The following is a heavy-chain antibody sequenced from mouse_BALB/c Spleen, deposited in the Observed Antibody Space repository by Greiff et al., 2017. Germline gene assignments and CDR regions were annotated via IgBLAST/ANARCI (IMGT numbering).Heavy chain of an antibody. J-gene: IGHJ2*01. D-gene: IGHD1-1*01. CDR2: IRSKSNNYAT. Sequence: EVQLVESGGGLVQPKGSLKLSCAASGFTFNTYAMNWVRQAPGKGLEWVARIRSKSNNYATYYADSVKDRFTISRDDSQSMLYLQMNNLKTEDTAMYYGVRQGFYYGSSYYFDDWGEGTTRTVSS. CDR1: GFTFNTYA. CDR3: VRQGFYYGSSYYFDD. V-gene: IGHV10-1*02.